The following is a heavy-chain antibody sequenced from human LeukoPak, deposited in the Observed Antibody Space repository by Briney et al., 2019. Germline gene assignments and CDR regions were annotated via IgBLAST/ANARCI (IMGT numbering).Heavy chain of an antibody. CDR2: IIPILGIA. D-gene: IGHD6-19*01. CDR1: GGTFSSYA. CDR3: AGDPFRGAPAGY. J-gene: IGHJ4*02. Sequence: GASVKVSCKASGGTFSSYAISWVRQAPGQGLEWMGRIIPILGIANYAQKFQGRVTITADKSTSTAYMELSSLRSEDTAVYYCAGDPFRGAPAGYWGQGTLVTVSS. V-gene: IGHV1-69*04.